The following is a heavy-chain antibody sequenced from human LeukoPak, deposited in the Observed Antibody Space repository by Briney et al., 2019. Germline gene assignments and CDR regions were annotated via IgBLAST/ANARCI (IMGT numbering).Heavy chain of an antibody. CDR2: IIPIFGTA. J-gene: IGHJ6*03. CDR3: ARDRGGVYSGSYYGSYYYYYMDV. Sequence: VASVKVSCKASGGTFSSYAISWVRQAPGQGLEWMGGIIPIFGTANYAQKFQGRVTITADESTSTAYMELSSLRSEDTAVYYCARDRGGVYSGSYYGSYYYYYMDVWGKGTTVTVSS. D-gene: IGHD1-26*01. CDR1: GGTFSSYA. V-gene: IGHV1-69*01.